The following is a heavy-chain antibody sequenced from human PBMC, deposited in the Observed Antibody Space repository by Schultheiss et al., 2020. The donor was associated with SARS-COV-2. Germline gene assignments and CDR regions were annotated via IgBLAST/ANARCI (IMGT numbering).Heavy chain of an antibody. CDR2: ISASGGAT. CDR3: ARNAARLITRAQFDY. D-gene: IGHD6-6*01. CDR1: GFSFDDYA. V-gene: IGHV3-23*01. J-gene: IGHJ4*02. Sequence: GGSLRLSCAASGFSFDDYAMHWVRKAPGKGLEWVTSISASGGATYYADSVKGRVTISRDNSKNTLNLQMNSLRAEDTAVYYCARNAARLITRAQFDYWGQGTLVTVSS.